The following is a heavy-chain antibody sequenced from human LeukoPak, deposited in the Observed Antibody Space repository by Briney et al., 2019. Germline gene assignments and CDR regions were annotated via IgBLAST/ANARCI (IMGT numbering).Heavy chain of an antibody. J-gene: IGHJ4*02. CDR1: GFTFSGYW. CDR2: INQGGSEK. V-gene: IGHV3-7*01. D-gene: IGHD3-10*01. CDR3: ARDSLGSGGYYDY. Sequence: GGSLRLSCAASGFTFSGYWMRWFRQAPGKGLEWVANINQGGSEKNFVDSVKGRLTISRDNAKNSLYLQMNSLRAEDTAVYFCARDSLGSGGYYDYWGQGTLVTVSS.